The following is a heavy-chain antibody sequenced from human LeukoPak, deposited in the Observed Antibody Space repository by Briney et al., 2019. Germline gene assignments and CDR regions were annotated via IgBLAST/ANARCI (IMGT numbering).Heavy chain of an antibody. J-gene: IGHJ2*01. V-gene: IGHV4-59*01. D-gene: IGHD4-23*01. Sequence: PSETLSLTCTVSGGSISDYYWSWIRQPSEKRLEWIGYVSSSWSTSYNPSLRTRLAISMDTSKNQFSLKLNSVTAADTAVYYCARDIDGGNYWYFDLWGRGTLVTVSS. CDR1: GGSISDYY. CDR2: VSSSWST. CDR3: ARDIDGGNYWYFDL.